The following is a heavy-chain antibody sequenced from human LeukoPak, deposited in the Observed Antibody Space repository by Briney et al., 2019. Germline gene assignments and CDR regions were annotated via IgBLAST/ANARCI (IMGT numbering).Heavy chain of an antibody. Sequence: GESVKICCKGSGYNFNTYWVAWVRQLPGKGLEWMGIIRPMNSDVRYSPSFQGQVAISADRSINTAYLQWSSLTASDTAMYYCASRPFETTVVPWDFYWGQGTQVTVSS. CDR1: GYNFNTYW. CDR3: ASRPFETTVVPWDFY. J-gene: IGHJ4*02. D-gene: IGHD4-17*01. V-gene: IGHV5-51*01. CDR2: IRPMNSDV.